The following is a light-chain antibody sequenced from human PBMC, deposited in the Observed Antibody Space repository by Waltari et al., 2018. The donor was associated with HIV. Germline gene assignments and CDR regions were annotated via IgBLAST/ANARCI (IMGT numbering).Light chain of an antibody. CDR2: EGS. Sequence: QSALTQPPSPSGSPDQSVTISCTGTNSDVSHYHYVSWYQHHPGKAPKLLIYEGSRRPSGVPDRFSGSKSGNTASLTVSGLQAEDVGDYYCSSYVGSDTYYVFGTGTKLTVL. CDR1: NSDVSHYHY. V-gene: IGLV2-8*01. CDR3: SSYVGSDTYYV. J-gene: IGLJ1*01.